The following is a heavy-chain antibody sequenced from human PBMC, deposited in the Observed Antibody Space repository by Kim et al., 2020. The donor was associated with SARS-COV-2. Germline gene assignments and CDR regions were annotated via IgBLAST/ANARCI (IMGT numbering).Heavy chain of an antibody. Sequence: GGSLRLSCAASGFTFSKAGMTWVRQAPGKGLEWVGRIKTKTDGGTTDYAAPVKGRFTISRDDTKNTLFLQMNSLKTVDTAVYYCTTEGTYGDQGTLVAVSS. CDR2: IKTKTDGGTT. CDR3: TTEGTY. CDR1: GFTFSKAG. J-gene: IGHJ4*02. V-gene: IGHV3-15*01.